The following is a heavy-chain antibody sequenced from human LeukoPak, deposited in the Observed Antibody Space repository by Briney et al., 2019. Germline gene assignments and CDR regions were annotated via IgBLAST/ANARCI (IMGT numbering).Heavy chain of an antibody. CDR3: ARDCEWFDP. D-gene: IGHD2-21*01. CDR2: INTNTGNP. CDR1: GYTFTSYA. V-gene: IGHV7-4-1*02. Sequence: ASVKVSCKASGYTFTSYAVNWVRQAPGQGLEWMGWINTNTGNPTYAQGFTGRVVFSLDTSGSTAYLQISSLKAEDTAVYYCARDCEWFDPWGQGTLVTVSS. J-gene: IGHJ5*02.